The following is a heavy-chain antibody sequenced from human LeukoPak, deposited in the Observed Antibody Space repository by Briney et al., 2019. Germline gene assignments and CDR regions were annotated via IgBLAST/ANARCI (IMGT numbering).Heavy chain of an antibody. V-gene: IGHV3-48*01. CDR3: ARDYKYAFDN. CDR2: IGIDSGNT. Sequence: GGSLRHSCAASGFTFSDYSMNWVRQAPGKGLEWISYIGIDSGNTNYADSVKGLFTISGDKAKNSLYLQMNSLRVDNTAVYYCARDYKYAFDNWGQGTLVTVSS. CDR1: GFTFSDYS. J-gene: IGHJ4*02. D-gene: IGHD5-24*01.